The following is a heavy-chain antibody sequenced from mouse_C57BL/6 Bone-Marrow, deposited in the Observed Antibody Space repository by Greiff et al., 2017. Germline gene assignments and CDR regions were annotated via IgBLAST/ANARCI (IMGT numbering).Heavy chain of an antibody. CDR2: ISDGGSYT. Sequence: EVQLQESGGGLVKPGGSLKLSCAASGFTFSSYAMSWVRQTPEKRLEWVATISDGGSYTYYPDNVKGRFTISRDNAKNNLYLQMSHLKSEDTAMYYCAREENAMDYWGQGTSVTVSS. CDR1: GFTFSSYA. V-gene: IGHV5-4*01. CDR3: AREENAMDY. J-gene: IGHJ4*01.